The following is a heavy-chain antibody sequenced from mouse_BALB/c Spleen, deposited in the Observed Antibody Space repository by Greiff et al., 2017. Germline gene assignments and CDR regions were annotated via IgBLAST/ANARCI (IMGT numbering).Heavy chain of an antibody. J-gene: IGHJ2*01. CDR1: GDSITSGY. Sequence: EVKVVESGPSLVKPSQTLSLTCSVTGDSITSGYWNWIRKFPGNKLEYMGYISYSGSTYYNPSLKSRISITRDTSKNQYYLQLNSVTTEDTATYYCARSYGSSGSYFDYWGQGTTLTVSS. CDR2: ISYSGST. CDR3: ARSYGSSGSYFDY. V-gene: IGHV3-8*02. D-gene: IGHD1-1*01.